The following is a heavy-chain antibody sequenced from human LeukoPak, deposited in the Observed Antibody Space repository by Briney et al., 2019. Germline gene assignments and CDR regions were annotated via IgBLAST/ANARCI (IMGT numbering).Heavy chain of an antibody. CDR1: GYTFTSYG. D-gene: IGHD2-2*01. J-gene: IGHJ6*02. CDR2: ISAYNGNT. CDR3: ARESAQVVPAATRDYYYYYGMDV. Sequence: GASVKVSCKASGYTFTSYGISWVRQAPGQGLEWMGWISAYNGNTNYAQKLQGRVTMTTDTSTSTAYMELRSLRSDDTAVYYCARESAQVVPAATRDYYYYYGMDVWGQGTTVTVSS. V-gene: IGHV1-18*01.